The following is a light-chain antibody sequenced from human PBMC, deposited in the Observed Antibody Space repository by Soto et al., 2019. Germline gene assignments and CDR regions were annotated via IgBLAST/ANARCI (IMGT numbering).Light chain of an antibody. CDR3: QQYNDFSLT. V-gene: IGKV1-5*01. J-gene: IGKJ4*01. CDR2: GAS. Sequence: EIQMTQSPSTLSASAGDRATITCRASQSVSSCLAWYQQKPGQAPKLLIYGASSMETGIPARFSGSGSGTEFTLTISSLQSEDFAIYYCQQYNDFSLTFGRGTKVDIK. CDR1: QSVSSC.